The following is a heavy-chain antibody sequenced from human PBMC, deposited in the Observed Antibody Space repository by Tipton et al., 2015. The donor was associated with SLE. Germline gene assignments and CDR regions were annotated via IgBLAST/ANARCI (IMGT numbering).Heavy chain of an antibody. CDR2: INHSGST. V-gene: IGHV4-34*01. J-gene: IGHJ4*02. Sequence: TLSLTCAVYGGSFSGYYWSWIRQPPGKGLEWIGEINHSGSTNYNPSLKSRVTISVDTSKNQFSLKLSSVTAADTAVYYCARGSGYSNYWGQGTLVTVSS. CDR3: ARGSGYSNY. CDR1: GGSFSGYY. D-gene: IGHD3-3*01.